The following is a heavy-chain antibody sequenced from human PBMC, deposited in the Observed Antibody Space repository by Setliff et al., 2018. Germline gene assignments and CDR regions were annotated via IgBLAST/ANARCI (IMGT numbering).Heavy chain of an antibody. CDR3: ASYRQDVNY. CDR1: GGSFSSGSYY. V-gene: IGHV4-61*09. CDR2: IYTSGST. J-gene: IGHJ4*02. Sequence: SETLSLTCTVSGGSFSSGSYYWSWIRQPAGKGLEWIGHIYTSGSTNYNPSLKSRVTISVDTSKNQFSLKLSSVTAADTAVYYCASYRQDVNYWGQGTLVTVSS. D-gene: IGHD4-4*01.